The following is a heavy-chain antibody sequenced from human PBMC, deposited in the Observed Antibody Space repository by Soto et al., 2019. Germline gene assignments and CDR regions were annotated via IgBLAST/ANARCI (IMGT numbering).Heavy chain of an antibody. J-gene: IGHJ4*02. D-gene: IGHD6-19*01. CDR2: ISGSGGST. CDR3: ARRSSGWYFEY. V-gene: IGHV3-23*01. Sequence: EVQLLESGGGLVQPGGSLRLSCAASGFTFSSYAMSWVRQAPGKGLEWVSAISGSGGSTYYADSVKGRFTISRDNSKNTLYLQMNSMRAEDTAVYYCARRSSGWYFEYWGQGTLVTVSS. CDR1: GFTFSSYA.